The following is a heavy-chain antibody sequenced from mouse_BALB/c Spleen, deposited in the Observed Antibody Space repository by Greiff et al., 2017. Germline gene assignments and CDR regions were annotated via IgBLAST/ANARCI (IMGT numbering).Heavy chain of an antibody. V-gene: IGHV8-8*01. Sequence: QVTLKESGPGILQPSQTLSLTCSFSGFSLSTSGMSVGWIRQPSGKGLEWLAHIWWNDDKYYNPALKSRLTISKDTSNNQVFLKIASVVTADTATYYCARIGGNYRYDHYFDYWGQGTTLTVSS. J-gene: IGHJ2*01. CDR2: IWWNDDK. CDR3: ARIGGNYRYDHYFDY. CDR1: GFSLSTSGMS. D-gene: IGHD2-14*01.